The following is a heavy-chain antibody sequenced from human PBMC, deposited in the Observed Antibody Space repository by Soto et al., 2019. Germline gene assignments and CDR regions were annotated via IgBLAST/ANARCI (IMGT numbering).Heavy chain of an antibody. Sequence: PGGSLRLSCAASGFTFSSYSMNWVRQAPGKGLEWVSSISSSSSYIYYADSVKGRFTISRDNAKNSLYLQMNSLRAEDTAVYYCARVLDGAQLFDYWGQGTLVTVSS. CDR1: GFTFSSYS. CDR3: ARVLDGAQLFDY. V-gene: IGHV3-21*01. D-gene: IGHD5-18*01. CDR2: ISSSSSYI. J-gene: IGHJ4*02.